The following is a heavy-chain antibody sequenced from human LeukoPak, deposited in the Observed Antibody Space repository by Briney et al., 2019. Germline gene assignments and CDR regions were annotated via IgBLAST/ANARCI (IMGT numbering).Heavy chain of an antibody. V-gene: IGHV3-48*01. CDR3: ARDAPPYYYYMDV. Sequence: PGGSLRLSCAASGFTFSSYSMNWVRQAPGKGLEWVSYISSSSSTIYYADSVKGRFTISRDNAKNSLYLQMNSLRAEDTAVYYCARDAPPYYYYMDVWGKGTPVTVSS. CDR2: ISSSSSTI. CDR1: GFTFSSYS. J-gene: IGHJ6*03.